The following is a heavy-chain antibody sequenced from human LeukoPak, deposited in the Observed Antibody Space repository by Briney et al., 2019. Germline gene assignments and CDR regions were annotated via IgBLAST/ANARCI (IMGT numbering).Heavy chain of an antibody. Sequence: PGGSLRLSCAASGFTFSSYSMNWVRQAPGKGLEWVSYISSSSSTIYYADSVKGRFTISRENAKNSLYLQMNSLRDEGTAVYYCAREANIVVVHGYFDYWGQGTLVTVSS. D-gene: IGHD2-15*01. V-gene: IGHV3-48*02. CDR2: ISSSSSTI. CDR1: GFTFSSYS. J-gene: IGHJ4*02. CDR3: AREANIVVVHGYFDY.